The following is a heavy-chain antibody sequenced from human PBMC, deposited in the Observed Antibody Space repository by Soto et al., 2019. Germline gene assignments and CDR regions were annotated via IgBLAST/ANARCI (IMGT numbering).Heavy chain of an antibody. Sequence: PSETLSLTCTVSGASISGFYWSWIRKSAGKGLEWIGRIYATGTTDYNPSLKSRVMMSVDTSKKQFSLKLRSVPAADTAVYYCVGDGTKTFRAWFDPWGQGISVTVSS. D-gene: IGHD1-1*01. CDR3: VGDGTKTFRAWFDP. CDR1: GASISGFY. V-gene: IGHV4-4*07. J-gene: IGHJ5*02. CDR2: IYATGTT.